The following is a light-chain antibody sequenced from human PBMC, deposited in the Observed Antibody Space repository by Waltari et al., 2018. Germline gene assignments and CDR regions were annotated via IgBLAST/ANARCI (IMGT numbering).Light chain of an antibody. Sequence: CRASQTVRTNDLAWYQQKRGQAPTLLIYGASSRATVIPDRFSGSGSGTDFSLTSSSLEPEDFAVYYCQQYDVSPLTFGGGTKVEIK. CDR3: QQYDVSPLT. CDR1: QTVRTND. J-gene: IGKJ4*01. V-gene: IGKV3-20*01. CDR2: GAS.